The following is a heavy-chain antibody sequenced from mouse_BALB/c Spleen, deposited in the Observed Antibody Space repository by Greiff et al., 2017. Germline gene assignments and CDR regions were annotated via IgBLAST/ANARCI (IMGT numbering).Heavy chain of an antibody. Sequence: VQLQQSGPELVKPGASVKISCKASGYSFTGYSMNWVKQSHGKSLEWIGRINPYNGDTFYNQKFKGKATLTVDKSSSTAHMELLSLTSEDSAVYYCGRSGDYDVAWFAYWGQGTLVTVSA. CDR3: GRSGDYDVAWFAY. D-gene: IGHD2-4*01. V-gene: IGHV1-37*01. CDR2: INPYNGDT. J-gene: IGHJ3*01. CDR1: GYSFTGYS.